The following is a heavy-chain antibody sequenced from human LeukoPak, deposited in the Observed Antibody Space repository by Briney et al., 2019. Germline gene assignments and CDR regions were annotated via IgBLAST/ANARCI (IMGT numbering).Heavy chain of an antibody. CDR3: ARANYWDSSGYLAYYYYYMDV. Sequence: SETLSLTCTVSGGSISSGSYCWSWIRQPAGKGLEWIGHIHTSGNTNYNPSLRSRVTISVDTSKNQFSLKLSSVTAADTAVYYCARANYWDSSGYLAYYYYYMDVWGKGTTVTISS. D-gene: IGHD3-22*01. V-gene: IGHV4-61*09. CDR1: GGSISSGSYC. J-gene: IGHJ6*03. CDR2: IHTSGNT.